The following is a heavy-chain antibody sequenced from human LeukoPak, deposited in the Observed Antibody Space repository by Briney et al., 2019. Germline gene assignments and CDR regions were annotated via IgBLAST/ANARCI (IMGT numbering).Heavy chain of an antibody. CDR2: IIPIFGTA. CDR1: GGTFSSYA. CDR3: ARRYCSSISCYGQAYYYGMDV. Sequence: SVKVSCKASGGTFSSYAISWVRQAPGQGLEWMGGIIPIFGTANYAQKFQGRVTITADESTSTAYMELSSLRSEDTAVYYCARRYCSSISCYGQAYYYGMDVWGQGTTVTVSS. V-gene: IGHV1-69*13. J-gene: IGHJ6*02. D-gene: IGHD2-2*01.